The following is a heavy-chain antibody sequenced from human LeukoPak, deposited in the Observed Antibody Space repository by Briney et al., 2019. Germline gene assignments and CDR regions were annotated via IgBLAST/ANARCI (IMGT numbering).Heavy chain of an antibody. CDR2: IRYDASDK. CDR3: AKTTSYSGYGFDY. V-gene: IGHV3-30*02. Sequence: GGSLRLSCAASGFTFSSYGMHWVRQAPGKGLEWVAFIRYDASDKYYADSVKGRLTISRDNSKNTVYLQMDSLGAEDAAVYYCAKTTSYSGYGFDYWGQGTLVTVSS. D-gene: IGHD5-12*01. CDR1: GFTFSSYG. J-gene: IGHJ4*02.